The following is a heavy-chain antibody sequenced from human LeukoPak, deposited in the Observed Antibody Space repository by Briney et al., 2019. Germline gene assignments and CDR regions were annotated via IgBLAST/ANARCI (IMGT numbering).Heavy chain of an antibody. V-gene: IGHV3-53*05. CDR1: EFTVSVNY. Sequence: GGSLRLSCAASEFTVSVNYMSWARQAPGKGLEWVSVIYSGGSTYYADSVKGRFTISRDNSENTLYLQMNSLRTEDTAVYYCARDARVYSNYLWGQGTLVTVSS. CDR2: IYSGGST. D-gene: IGHD4-11*01. CDR3: ARDARVYSNYL. J-gene: IGHJ5*02.